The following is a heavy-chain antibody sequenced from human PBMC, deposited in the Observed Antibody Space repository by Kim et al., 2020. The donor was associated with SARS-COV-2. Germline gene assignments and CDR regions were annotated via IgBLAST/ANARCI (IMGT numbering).Heavy chain of an antibody. CDR3: AKDIAPRLGTASAFDI. J-gene: IGHJ3*02. D-gene: IGHD1-1*01. V-gene: IGHV3-9*01. Sequence: GGSLRLSCAASGFTFDDYAMHWVRQAPGKGLEWVSGISWNSGSIGYADSVKGRFTISRDNAKNSLYLQMNSLRAEDTALYYCAKDIAPRLGTASAFDIWGQGTMVTVSS. CDR2: ISWNSGSI. CDR1: GFTFDDYA.